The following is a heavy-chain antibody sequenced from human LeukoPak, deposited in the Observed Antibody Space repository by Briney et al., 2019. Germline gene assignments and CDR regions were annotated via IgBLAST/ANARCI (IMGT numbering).Heavy chain of an antibody. J-gene: IGHJ4*02. CDR1: GFTFSSYS. V-gene: IGHV3-23*01. CDR3: AKSLVGATPGANYLDY. D-gene: IGHD1-26*01. Sequence: GGSLRLSCAASGFTFSSYSMSWVRQAPGKGLEWVSAISRSGGSTYYADSVKGRFTISRDNSKNTLYLQMNSLRAEDTAVYYCAKSLVGATPGANYLDYWGQGTLVTVSS. CDR2: ISRSGGST.